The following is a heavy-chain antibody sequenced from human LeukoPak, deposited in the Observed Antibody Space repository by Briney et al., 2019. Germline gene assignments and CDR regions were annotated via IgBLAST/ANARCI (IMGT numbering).Heavy chain of an antibody. J-gene: IGHJ5*02. V-gene: IGHV1-69*01. CDR2: IIPIFGTA. Sequence: SVKVSCRASGGTRSSYAISWVRQAPGQGLEWMGGIIPIFGTANYAQKFQGRVTITADESTSTAYMELSSLRSEGTGVYYCARVPRYFDGLGALNWFDPWGQGTLVTVSS. CDR3: ARVPRYFDGLGALNWFDP. D-gene: IGHD3-9*01. CDR1: GGTRSSYA.